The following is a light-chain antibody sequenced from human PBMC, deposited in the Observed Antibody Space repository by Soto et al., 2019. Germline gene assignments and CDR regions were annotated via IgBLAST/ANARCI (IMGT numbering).Light chain of an antibody. V-gene: IGKV3-11*01. CDR3: QQYSFMWT. CDR2: DAS. Sequence: EIVLTQSPATLSLSPGERATLSCRAGQSVSSYLAWYQQKPGQAPRLLIYDASNRATGIPARFSGSGSGTDFTLTISSLEPEDFAVYYCQQYSFMWTFGQGTKVDIK. CDR1: QSVSSY. J-gene: IGKJ1*01.